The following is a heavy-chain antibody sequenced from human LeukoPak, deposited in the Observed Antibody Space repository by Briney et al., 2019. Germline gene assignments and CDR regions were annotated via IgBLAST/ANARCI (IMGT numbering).Heavy chain of an antibody. Sequence: GGSLRLSCAASGFTFSDYYMSWIRRAPGKGLEWVSYISSSSSYTNYADSVKGRFTISRDNAKNSLYLQMNSLRAEDTAVYYCARPQSSVIGELAYYFDYWGQGTLVTVSS. CDR1: GFTFSDYY. CDR2: ISSSSSYT. V-gene: IGHV3-11*03. J-gene: IGHJ4*02. CDR3: ARPQSSVIGELAYYFDY. D-gene: IGHD1-7*01.